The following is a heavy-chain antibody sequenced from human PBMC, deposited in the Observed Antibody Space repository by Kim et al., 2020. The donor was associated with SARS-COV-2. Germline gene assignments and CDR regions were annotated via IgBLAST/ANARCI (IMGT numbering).Heavy chain of an antibody. CDR2: NGNT. CDR3: ARLGEYDY. J-gene: IGHJ4*02. V-gene: IGHV1-18*01. Sequence: NGNTTYAQKLQGRVTRTTDTATSTAYMELRSLRSDDTAVYYCARLGEYDYWGQGTLVTVSS.